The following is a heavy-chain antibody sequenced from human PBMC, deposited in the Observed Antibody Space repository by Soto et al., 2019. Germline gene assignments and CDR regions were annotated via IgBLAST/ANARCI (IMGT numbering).Heavy chain of an antibody. D-gene: IGHD1-26*01. CDR2: MNPNSGNT. J-gene: IGHJ6*02. CDR3: ASEWGPEGRAYYYYYGMDV. CDR1: GYTFTSYD. Sequence: QVQLVQSGAEVKKPGASVKVSCKASGYTFTSYDINWVRQATGQGLEWMGWMNPNSGNTGYAQKFQGRVTMTRNTSISTAYMELSSLRSEDTAVYYCASEWGPEGRAYYYYYGMDVWGQGTTVTVSS. V-gene: IGHV1-8*01.